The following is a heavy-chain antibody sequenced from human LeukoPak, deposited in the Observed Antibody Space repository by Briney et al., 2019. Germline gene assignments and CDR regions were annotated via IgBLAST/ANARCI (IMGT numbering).Heavy chain of an antibody. CDR1: GYTFTSYG. J-gene: IGHJ5*02. CDR3: ARDGNWNYHPFDP. V-gene: IGHV1-2*02. D-gene: IGHD1-7*01. CDR2: INPNSGGT. Sequence: ASVRVSCKASGYTFTSYGISWVRQAPGQGLEWMGWINPNSGGTNYAQNFKGRVTMTRDTSISTAYMELSSLRSDDTAVYYCARDGNWNYHPFDPWGQGTLVTVSS.